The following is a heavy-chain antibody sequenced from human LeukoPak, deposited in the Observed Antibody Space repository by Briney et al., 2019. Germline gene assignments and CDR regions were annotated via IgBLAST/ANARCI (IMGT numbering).Heavy chain of an antibody. V-gene: IGHV1-69*10. Sequence: SVKVSCKASGGTSSDYALNWVRQAPGQGLEWMGVFIPVLGTANSTQNFQDRVSITADISTHTVYMELSSLKSEDTAVYFCAGIPVFGVVLHQEPVWGKGTTVTVSS. CDR1: GGTSSDYA. J-gene: IGHJ6*04. CDR2: FIPVLGTA. D-gene: IGHD2-8*01. CDR3: AGIPVFGVVLHQEPV.